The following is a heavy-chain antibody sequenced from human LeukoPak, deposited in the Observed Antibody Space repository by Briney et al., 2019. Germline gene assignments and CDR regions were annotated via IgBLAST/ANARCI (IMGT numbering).Heavy chain of an antibody. Sequence: GGSLRLSCAASGFTFSTYSMNWVRQAPGKGLEWVSSISSGSSYIYYADSVKGRFTISRDNAKNSLYLQMNSLRAEDTAVYYCARARRDGHFDYWGQGTLVTVSS. CDR1: GFTFSTYS. CDR2: ISSGSSYI. V-gene: IGHV3-21*01. D-gene: IGHD5-24*01. CDR3: ARARRDGHFDY. J-gene: IGHJ4*02.